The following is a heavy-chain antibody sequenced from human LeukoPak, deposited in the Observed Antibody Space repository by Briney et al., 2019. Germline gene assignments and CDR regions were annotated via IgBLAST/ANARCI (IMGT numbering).Heavy chain of an antibody. CDR2: ITPIFRTP. CDR3: ARDQGRGVTYGMDV. Sequence: ASVKVSCKASGGTFSSTTINWVRQAPGQGLEWMGGITPIFRTPNYAQKFQGRVTITAVESTSTAYMELSSLRSEDTAVYYCARDQGRGVTYGMDVWGQGTTVTVSS. CDR1: GGTFSSTT. D-gene: IGHD4-23*01. J-gene: IGHJ6*02. V-gene: IGHV1-69*13.